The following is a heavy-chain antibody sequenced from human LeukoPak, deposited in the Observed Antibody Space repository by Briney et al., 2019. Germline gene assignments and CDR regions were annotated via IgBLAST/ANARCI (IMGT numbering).Heavy chain of an antibody. CDR1: GFTFSSYW. J-gene: IGHJ4*02. D-gene: IGHD2-21*02. CDR3: AKAVRYCGSACFSTGLGY. CDR2: ISASGGTT. Sequence: PGGSLRLSCAASGFTFSSYWMSWVRQAPGKGLEWLSGISASGGTTYYADSVKGRFTVSRDNSKKTLYLQMNSLRAEDTSIYHCAKAVRYCGSACFSTGLGYWGQGTLVTVSS. V-gene: IGHV3-23*01.